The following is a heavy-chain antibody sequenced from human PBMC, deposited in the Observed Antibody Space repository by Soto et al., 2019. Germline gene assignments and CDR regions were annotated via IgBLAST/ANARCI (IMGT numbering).Heavy chain of an antibody. Sequence: GASVKVSCKASGGTFSSYTISWVRQAPGQGLEWMGRIIPILGIANYAQKFQGRVTITADKSTSTAYMELSSLRSEDTAVYYCARDHLRSSGWTEFDYWGQGTLVTVSS. J-gene: IGHJ4*02. CDR2: IIPILGIA. D-gene: IGHD6-19*01. CDR1: GGTFSSYT. V-gene: IGHV1-69*04. CDR3: ARDHLRSSGWTEFDY.